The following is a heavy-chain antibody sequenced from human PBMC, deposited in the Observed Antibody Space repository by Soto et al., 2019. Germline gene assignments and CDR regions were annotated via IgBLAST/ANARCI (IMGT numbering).Heavy chain of an antibody. J-gene: IGHJ4*02. Sequence: QVQLVQSGAEVKKPGSSVKVSCKASGGVFSSHTISWVRQAPGQGLEWMGRIIPIISIVNYAQKFQDRATITADKPPNTAYMELNHLRREDTAVYFCASLMGNSTGWVDYWGQGTLVTVSS. CDR3: ASLMGNSTGWVDY. CDR1: GGVFSSHT. CDR2: IIPIISIV. D-gene: IGHD2-8*02. V-gene: IGHV1-69*02.